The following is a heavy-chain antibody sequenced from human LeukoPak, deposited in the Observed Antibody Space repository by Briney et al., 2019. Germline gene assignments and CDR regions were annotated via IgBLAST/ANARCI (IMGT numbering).Heavy chain of an antibody. J-gene: IGHJ3*02. V-gene: IGHV4-39*01. D-gene: IGHD6-13*01. Sequence: SETLSLTCTVSGGSISSSSYYWGWIRQPPGKGLEWIGSIYYSGSTYYNPSLKSRVTISVDTSKNQFSLKLNSVTAADTAVYYCARPGLYSSSWYDAFDIWGQGTMVTVSS. CDR3: ARPGLYSSSWYDAFDI. CDR1: GGSISSSSYY. CDR2: IYYSGST.